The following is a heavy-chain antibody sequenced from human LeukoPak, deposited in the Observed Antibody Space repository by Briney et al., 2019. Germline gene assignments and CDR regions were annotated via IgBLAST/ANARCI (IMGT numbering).Heavy chain of an antibody. Sequence: SETLSLTCSVSDGSIASYFWSWIRQPPGKGLEWIGYMSYSGSTNYNPSLKGRVTISGDTSRDQLSLKLTSVTAADTAVYYCARGAVWGSYNYFDYWGQGTLVTVSS. CDR3: ARGAVWGSYNYFDY. V-gene: IGHV4-59*01. CDR1: DGSIASYF. CDR2: MSYSGST. D-gene: IGHD3-16*01. J-gene: IGHJ4*02.